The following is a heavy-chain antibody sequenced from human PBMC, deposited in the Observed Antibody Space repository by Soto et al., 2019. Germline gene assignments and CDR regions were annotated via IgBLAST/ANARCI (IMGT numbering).Heavy chain of an antibody. D-gene: IGHD5-12*01. CDR2: IYNSGST. J-gene: IGHJ5*02. Sequence: SETLSRTCSVSGGSVGSGSYYWTWIRQPPGKGLEWLGYIYNSGSTNYNPSLKSRVTISVDTSKNQFSLKMSSVTAADTAVYYCARASSGYVGWFDPWGHGTRVSVSS. CDR1: GGSVGSGSYY. CDR3: ARASSGYVGWFDP. V-gene: IGHV4-61*01.